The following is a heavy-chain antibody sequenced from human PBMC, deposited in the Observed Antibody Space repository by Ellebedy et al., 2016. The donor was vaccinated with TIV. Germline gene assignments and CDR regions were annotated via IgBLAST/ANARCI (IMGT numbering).Heavy chain of an antibody. CDR2: IYSGNKT. CDR3: VRKRFPMPT. J-gene: IGHJ4*01. D-gene: IGHD3-16*01. CDR1: GFSVSSNY. Sequence: GESLKISCEASGFSVSSNYMTWVRQAPGKGLQWVSVIYSGNKTHYADSVRGSFTISRDIFKNTIYLQMHGLRIEDTALYYCVRKRFPMPTWGQGTLVTVSS. V-gene: IGHV3-66*01.